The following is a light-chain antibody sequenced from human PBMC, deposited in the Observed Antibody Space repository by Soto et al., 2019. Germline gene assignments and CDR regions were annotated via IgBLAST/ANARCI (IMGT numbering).Light chain of an antibody. CDR3: QQYNHSFPFP. Sequence: EIVMTQSPATLSVSPGERATLSCRASQSVSSNLAWYQQKPGQAPRLLIYGASTRATGIPARFSGSGSGTEFTLTISSLQSDDFAGYYYQQYNHSFPFPCGPGTKVDIK. J-gene: IGKJ3*01. V-gene: IGKV3-15*01. CDR1: QSVSSN. CDR2: GAS.